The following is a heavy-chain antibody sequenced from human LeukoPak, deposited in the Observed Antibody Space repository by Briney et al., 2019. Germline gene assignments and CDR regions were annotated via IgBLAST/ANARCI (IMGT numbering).Heavy chain of an antibody. J-gene: IGHJ3*02. CDR2: INHSGST. CDR1: GGSFSGYY. D-gene: IGHD5-24*01. V-gene: IGHV4-34*01. CDR3: ARDNDGYFSNPFDI. Sequence: PSETLSLTCAVYGGSFSGYYWSWIRQPPGKGLEWIGEINHSGSTNYNPSLKSRVTISVDTSKNQFSLKLSSVTAADTALYYCARDNDGYFSNPFDIWGQGTMVTVSS.